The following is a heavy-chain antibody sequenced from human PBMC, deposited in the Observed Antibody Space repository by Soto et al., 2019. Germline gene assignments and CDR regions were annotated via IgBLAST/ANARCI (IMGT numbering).Heavy chain of an antibody. CDR2: IYYSGST. CDR3: ARGYYGSGSYYKVYCYYGMDV. Sequence: PSETLSLTCTVSGGSISSYYWSWIRQPPGKGLEWIGYIYYSGSTNYNPSLKSRVTISVDTSKNQFSLKLSSVTAADTAVYYCARGYYGSGSYYKVYCYYGMDVWGQGTTVTVSS. CDR1: GGSISSYY. D-gene: IGHD3-10*01. J-gene: IGHJ6*02. V-gene: IGHV4-59*01.